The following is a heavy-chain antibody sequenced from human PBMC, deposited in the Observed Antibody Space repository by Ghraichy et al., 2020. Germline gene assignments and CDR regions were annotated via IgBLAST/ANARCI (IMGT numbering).Heavy chain of an antibody. D-gene: IGHD3-3*01. Sequence: SETLSLTCAVSGYSISSGYYWGWIRQPPGKGLEWIGSIYHSGTSYYNPSLKSRVTISGDTSNNQFSLKLSSVTAADTAVYYCARDGDPYYDSWSGYYTSYFDYWGQGTLVTVSS. J-gene: IGHJ4*02. CDR2: IYHSGTS. CDR3: ARDGDPYYDSWSGYYTSYFDY. CDR1: GYSISSGYY. V-gene: IGHV4-38-2*02.